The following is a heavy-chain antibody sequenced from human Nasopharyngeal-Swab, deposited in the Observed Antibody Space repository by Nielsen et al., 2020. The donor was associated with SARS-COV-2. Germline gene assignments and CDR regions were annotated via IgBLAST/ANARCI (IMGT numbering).Heavy chain of an antibody. Sequence: ASVKVSCKVSGYTLTELSTHWVRQAPGKGLEWMGGFDPEDGETIYAQKFQGRVTMTEDTSTDTAYMELSSLRSEDTAVYYCATLSYGGNSPHVIWGQGTLVTVSS. D-gene: IGHD4-23*01. CDR1: GYTLTELS. CDR3: ATLSYGGNSPHVI. V-gene: IGHV1-24*01. CDR2: FDPEDGET. J-gene: IGHJ4*02.